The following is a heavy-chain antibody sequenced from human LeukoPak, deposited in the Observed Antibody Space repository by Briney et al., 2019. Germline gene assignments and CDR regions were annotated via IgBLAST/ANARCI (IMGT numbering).Heavy chain of an antibody. CDR1: GGSISSSSYY. J-gene: IGHJ5*02. CDR2: IYYSGST. CDR3: ATEAYYSSSWEGRNNWLDP. Sequence: SETLSLTCTVSGGSISSSSYYWGWIRQPPGKGLEWIGSIYYSGSTYYNPSLKSRVTISVDTSKNQFSLKLSSVTAADTAVYYCATEAYYSSSWEGRNNWLDPWGQGTLVTVSS. V-gene: IGHV4-39*01. D-gene: IGHD6-13*01.